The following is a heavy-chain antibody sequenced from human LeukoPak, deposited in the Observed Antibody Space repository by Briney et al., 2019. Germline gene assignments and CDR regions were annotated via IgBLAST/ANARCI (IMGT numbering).Heavy chain of an antibody. V-gene: IGHV3-48*03. D-gene: IGHD1-1*01. Sequence: GGSLRLSRAASGFTFSGYEMNWVRQAPGKGLERVSYISSSGSTIYYADSVKGRFTISRDNAKNSLYLQMNSLRAEDTAVYYCARGQPGYGMDVWGQGTTVTVSS. CDR1: GFTFSGYE. CDR3: ARGQPGYGMDV. J-gene: IGHJ6*02. CDR2: ISSSGSTI.